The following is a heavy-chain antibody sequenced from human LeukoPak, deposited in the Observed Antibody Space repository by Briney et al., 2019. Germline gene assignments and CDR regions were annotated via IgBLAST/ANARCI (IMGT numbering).Heavy chain of an antibody. CDR3: ARGDYYDSSGYRGTIMPIDY. CDR1: GGSISSGDYY. J-gene: IGHJ4*02. CDR2: IYYSGGT. D-gene: IGHD3-22*01. V-gene: IGHV4-30-4*01. Sequence: SETLSLTCTVSGGSISSGDYYWSWIRQPPGKGLEWIGYIYYSGGTYYNPSLKSRVTISVDTSKNQSSLKLSSVTAADTAVYYCARGDYYDSSGYRGTIMPIDYWGQGTLVTVSS.